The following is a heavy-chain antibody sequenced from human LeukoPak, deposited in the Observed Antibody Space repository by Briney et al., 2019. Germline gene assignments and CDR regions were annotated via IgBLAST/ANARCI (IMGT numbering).Heavy chain of an antibody. Sequence: TASETLSLTCTVSGGPISSYYWSWIRQPPGKGLEWIGYIYYSGSTNYNPSLKSRVTISVDTSKNQFSLKLSSVTAADTAVYYCARGLTYTRFDPWGQGTLVTVSS. V-gene: IGHV4-59*01. J-gene: IGHJ5*02. CDR2: IYYSGST. CDR3: ARGLTYTRFDP. CDR1: GGPISSYY. D-gene: IGHD4-11*01.